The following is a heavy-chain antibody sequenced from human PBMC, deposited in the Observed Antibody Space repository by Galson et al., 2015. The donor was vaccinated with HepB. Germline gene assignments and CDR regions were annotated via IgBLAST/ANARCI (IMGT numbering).Heavy chain of an antibody. CDR2: ISSSSSYI. J-gene: IGHJ4*02. Sequence: SLRLSCAASGFTLSFYTMNWVRQAPGKGLEWISSISSSSSYIYYTDSVKGRFTISRDNAKNSLYLQMNSLRAEDTAVYYCARGALGNNVWSVSRGEFDYWGQGTLVTVSS. CDR3: ARGALGNNVWSVSRGEFDY. CDR1: GFTLSFYT. D-gene: IGHD1/OR15-1a*01. V-gene: IGHV3-21*01.